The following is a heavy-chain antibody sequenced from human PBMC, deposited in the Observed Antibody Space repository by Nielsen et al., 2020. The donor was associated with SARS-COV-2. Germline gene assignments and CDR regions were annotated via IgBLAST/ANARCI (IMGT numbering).Heavy chain of an antibody. D-gene: IGHD6-6*01. CDR2: ISWNSGSI. CDR1: GFTFDDYA. J-gene: IGHJ2*01. CDR3: AKDMRQLAPTTGYWYFDL. V-gene: IGHV3-9*01. Sequence: GGSLRLSCAASGFTFDDYAMHWVRQAPGKGLEWVSGISWNSGSIGYADSVKGRFTISRDNAKSSLYLQMNSLRAEDTALYYCAKDMRQLAPTTGYWYFDLWGRGTLVTVSS.